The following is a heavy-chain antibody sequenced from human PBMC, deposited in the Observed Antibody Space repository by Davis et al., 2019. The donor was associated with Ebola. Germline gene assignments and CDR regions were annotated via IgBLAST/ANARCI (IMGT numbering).Heavy chain of an antibody. J-gene: IGHJ6*02. CDR3: AKKRGSSGWYDGMDV. V-gene: IGHV3-23*01. CDR1: GFTFSSYA. Sequence: ETLSLTCAASGFTFSSYAMSRVRQTPGQGLEWVSALRVSGGSTSYADPVKGRFTISRDNSKNTLYLQMNSLRAEDTAVYYCAKKRGSSGWYDGMDVWGQGTTVTVSS. D-gene: IGHD6-19*01. CDR2: LRVSGGST.